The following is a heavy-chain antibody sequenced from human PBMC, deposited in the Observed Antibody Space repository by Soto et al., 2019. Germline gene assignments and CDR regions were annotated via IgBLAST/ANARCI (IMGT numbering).Heavy chain of an antibody. Sequence: SETLSLTCAVYGVSFSGYYWSWIRQPPGKGLEWIGEINHSGSTNYNPSLKSRVTISVDTSKNQFSLKLSSVTAADTAVYYCAISFWSGAYDYWGQGTLVTVSS. CDR2: INHSGST. CDR1: GVSFSGYY. J-gene: IGHJ4*02. D-gene: IGHD3-3*01. CDR3: AISFWSGAYDY. V-gene: IGHV4-34*01.